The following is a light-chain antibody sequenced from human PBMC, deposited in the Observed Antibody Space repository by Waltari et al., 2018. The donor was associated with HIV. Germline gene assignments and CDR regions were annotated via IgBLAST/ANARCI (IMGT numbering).Light chain of an antibody. Sequence: EIVLTQSPGTLSLSPGARATLSCRASQSVSSSYLAWYQQKPGQAPRLLIVGASGRPTGIPDRFSGSGSGTDFTLTISRLEPEDFAMYYCQHYGGSSWTFGPGTKVEIK. CDR1: QSVSSSY. CDR3: QHYGGSSWT. J-gene: IGKJ1*01. CDR2: GAS. V-gene: IGKV3-20*01.